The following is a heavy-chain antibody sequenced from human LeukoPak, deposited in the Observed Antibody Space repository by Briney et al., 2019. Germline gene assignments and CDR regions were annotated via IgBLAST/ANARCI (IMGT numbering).Heavy chain of an antibody. CDR2: INPNSGGT. CDR1: GYTFTGYY. D-gene: IGHD6-13*01. Sequence: GASVKVSCKASGYTFTGYYMHWVRQAPGQGLEWMGWINPNSGGTNYAQKFQGRVTMTRDTSISTTYMELSRLRSDDTAVYYCARDCRVRRAAAGTYWFDPWGQGTLVTVSS. CDR3: ARDCRVRRAAAGTYWFDP. J-gene: IGHJ5*02. V-gene: IGHV1-2*02.